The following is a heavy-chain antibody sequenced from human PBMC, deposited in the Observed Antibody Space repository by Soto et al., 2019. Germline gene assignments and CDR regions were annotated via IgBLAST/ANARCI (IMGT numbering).Heavy chain of an antibody. D-gene: IGHD1-1*01. CDR3: AREFPGALERSRAFEI. Sequence: LSLTCTVSGGSIISFYWSWVRQSAGKGLEWLGRVSATETASYNPSLRSRVTMSADMSSSQFSLNLNSVTAADSAVYFCAREFPGALERSRAFEIWGQRTGFTV. CDR2: VSATETA. J-gene: IGHJ3*02. CDR1: GGSIISFY. V-gene: IGHV4-4*07.